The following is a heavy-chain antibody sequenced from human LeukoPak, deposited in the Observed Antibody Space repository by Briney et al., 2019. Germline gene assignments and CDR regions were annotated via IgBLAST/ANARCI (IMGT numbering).Heavy chain of an antibody. V-gene: IGHV3-7*05. Sequence: GGSLRLSCAASGFTFSRYWMSWVRQAPGKGLEWVANIKQDGSEKYYVDSVKGRFTISRDEVKTSLYLKMNRLRAEDTGVYYWARERYFDRPAPFDYWGQGTLVTVSS. CDR3: ARERYFDRPAPFDY. CDR1: GFTFSRYW. CDR2: IKQDGSEK. J-gene: IGHJ4*02. D-gene: IGHD3-9*01.